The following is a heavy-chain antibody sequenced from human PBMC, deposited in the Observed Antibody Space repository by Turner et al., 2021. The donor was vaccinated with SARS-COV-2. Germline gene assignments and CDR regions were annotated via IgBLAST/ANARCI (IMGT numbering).Heavy chain of an antibody. CDR2: IYYSGTS. CDR3: ARQAARQELDY. D-gene: IGHD6-25*01. CDR1: GGSISCSSYF. Sequence: QVQRKEPGSGLEKTSETLSLTCTVSGGSISCSSYFGGWIRQPPTKELEWVGSIYYSGTSYYNPSRKSRVSLSIEPSKNQFSMKLTSVTAADTALYYCARQAARQELDYWGQGILVTVSS. J-gene: IGHJ4*02. V-gene: IGHV4-39*01.